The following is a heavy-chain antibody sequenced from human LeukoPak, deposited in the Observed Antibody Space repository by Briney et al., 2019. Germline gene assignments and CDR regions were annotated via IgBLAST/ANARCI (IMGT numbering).Heavy chain of an antibody. Sequence: GGSLRLSCAASGFTFDDYGMNWVRLAPGKGLEWVAFVSSSSGYTYYADSVKGRFTVSRDNAKNSLYLQMNSLRAEDTAVYFCAKDGGWDHCNRGSCYHDSWGQGTLVTVSS. D-gene: IGHD2-15*01. CDR1: GFTFDDYG. CDR3: AKDGGWDHCNRGSCYHDS. V-gene: IGHV3-21*01. J-gene: IGHJ4*02. CDR2: VSSSSGYT.